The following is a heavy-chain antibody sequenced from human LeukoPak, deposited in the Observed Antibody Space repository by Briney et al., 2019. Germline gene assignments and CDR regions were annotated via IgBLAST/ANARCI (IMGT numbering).Heavy chain of an antibody. CDR2: INPNSGDT. V-gene: IGHV1-2*02. D-gene: IGHD3-10*01. Sequence: GASVKVSCKASGYTFTGYYMHWVRQAPGQGLEWLGWINPNSGDTDYAQSFQGRVTVTADTSISTAYMELSRLRSDDTAVYYCARDPYGSENSYFDFWGQGTLVTVSS. CDR3: ARDPYGSENSYFDF. J-gene: IGHJ4*02. CDR1: GYTFTGYY.